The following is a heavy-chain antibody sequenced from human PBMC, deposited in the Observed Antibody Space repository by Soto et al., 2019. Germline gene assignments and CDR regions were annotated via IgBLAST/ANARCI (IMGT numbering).Heavy chain of an antibody. Sequence: QVQLQESGPGLVKPSETLSLTCTVSSDSITNYYWSWIRQSPGKGLEWIGYIHDSGRSNYNPSLNGRVKISVDTSKKQFSRTLNSVTAADTAVYYCARVGGTRGWYWGQGTLVTVSS. CDR2: IHDSGRS. V-gene: IGHV4-59*01. D-gene: IGHD2-15*01. J-gene: IGHJ4*02. CDR3: ARVGGTRGWY. CDR1: SDSITNYY.